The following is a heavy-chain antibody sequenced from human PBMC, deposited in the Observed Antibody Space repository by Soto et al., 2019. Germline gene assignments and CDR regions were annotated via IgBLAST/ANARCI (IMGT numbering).Heavy chain of an antibody. V-gene: IGHV3-23*01. CDR3: AKASTYDYIWGSYRSYFNC. J-gene: IGHJ4*02. Sequence: GGSLRLSCAASGFPFTSYAMSWVRQSPGKGLEWVSGISDSDDRTHYADSVKGRFTISRDNSKNTLYLQMNSLRADDTAVYYCAKASTYDYIWGSYRSYFNCWGQGTRITVSS. CDR2: ISDSDDRT. CDR1: GFPFTSYA. D-gene: IGHD3-16*02.